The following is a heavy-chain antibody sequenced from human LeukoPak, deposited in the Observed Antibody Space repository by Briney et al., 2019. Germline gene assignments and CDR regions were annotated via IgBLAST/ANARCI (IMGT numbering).Heavy chain of an antibody. CDR2: INNSGST. CDR1: GGSLSGYY. D-gene: IGHD3-22*01. CDR3: ARGFSTMIVAYYYYGMDV. Sequence: SETLSLTCAVYGGSLSGYYWRWIRQPPAKGMDGIGAINNSGSTNYDPSLKRRVTISVDTSKNPFSLKLSSVTAADTAVYYCARGFSTMIVAYYYYGMDVWGQGTTVTVSS. J-gene: IGHJ6*02. V-gene: IGHV4-34*01.